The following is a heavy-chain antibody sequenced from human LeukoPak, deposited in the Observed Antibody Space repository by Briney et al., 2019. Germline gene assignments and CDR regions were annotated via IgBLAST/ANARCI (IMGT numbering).Heavy chain of an antibody. CDR3: ARLITMIVPVPADAFDI. D-gene: IGHD3-22*01. V-gene: IGHV4-4*07. CDR1: GGSISSYY. Sequence: SETLSLTCTVSGGSISSYYWSWIRQPAGKGLEWIGRIYTSGSTNYNPSLKKRVTTSVDTSKNQFSLKLSSVTAADAAVYYCARLITMIVPVPADAFDIWGQGTMVTVSS. CDR2: IYTSGST. J-gene: IGHJ3*02.